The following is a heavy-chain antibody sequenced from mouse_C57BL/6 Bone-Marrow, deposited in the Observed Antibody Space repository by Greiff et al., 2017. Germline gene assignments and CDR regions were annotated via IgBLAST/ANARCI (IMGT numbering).Heavy chain of an antibody. CDR3: AAFTTGALDY. Sequence: QFQLQQPGAELVKPGASVKLSCKASGYTFTSYWMQWVKQRPGQGLAWIGEIDPSDSYTNYNQKFKGTATLTVDTSSSTAYMQLSSLTSEDSAVXYCAAFTTGALDYWVQGTTLTVSS. CDR2: IDPSDSYT. D-gene: IGHD1-1*01. V-gene: IGHV1-50*01. CDR1: GYTFTSYW. J-gene: IGHJ2*01.